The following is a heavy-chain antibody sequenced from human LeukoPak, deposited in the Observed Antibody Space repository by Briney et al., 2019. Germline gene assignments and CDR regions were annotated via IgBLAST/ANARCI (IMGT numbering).Heavy chain of an antibody. Sequence: SETLSLTCNVSGGSLTTHYWSWVRQSPDKGLEWIGQVYHTGSTHYNPSLRSRCTISVDTSKNKLFLTLTSVTAADTAVYYCAREGRWGMKYYFDSWGPGTRVIVSS. V-gene: IGHV4-59*11. CDR2: VYHTGST. D-gene: IGHD4-23*01. J-gene: IGHJ4*02. CDR3: AREGRWGMKYYFDS. CDR1: GGSLTTHY.